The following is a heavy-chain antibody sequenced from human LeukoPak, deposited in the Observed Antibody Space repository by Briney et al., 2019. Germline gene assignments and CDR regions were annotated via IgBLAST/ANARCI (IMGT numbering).Heavy chain of an antibody. Sequence: GGSLRLSCAASGFAVSSNYMSWVRQAPGKGLEWVSAISGSGGSTYYADSVKGRFTISRDNSKNTLYLQMNSLRAEDTAVYYCAKDAKDGIDVSWGSYYYDSSGGDDYWGQGTLVTVSS. V-gene: IGHV3-23*01. CDR2: ISGSGGST. D-gene: IGHD3-22*01. J-gene: IGHJ4*02. CDR3: AKDAKDGIDVSWGSYYYDSSGGDDY. CDR1: GFAVSSNY.